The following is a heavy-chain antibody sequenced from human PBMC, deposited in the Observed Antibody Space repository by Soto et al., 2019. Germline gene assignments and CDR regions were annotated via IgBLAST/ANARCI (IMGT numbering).Heavy chain of an antibody. J-gene: IGHJ6*01. CDR3: ARSGYYDSSGYPMDV. V-gene: IGHV1-69*13. CDR1: GGPFSSYA. Sequence: SGKVCFKASGGPFSSYAISWVRQAPGQGLEWMGGIIPIFGTANYSQKFQGRVTITADESTSTAYMDLSSLRSEDTAVYYCARSGYYDSSGYPMDVWGQGTTVTVSS. D-gene: IGHD3-22*01. CDR2: IIPIFGTA.